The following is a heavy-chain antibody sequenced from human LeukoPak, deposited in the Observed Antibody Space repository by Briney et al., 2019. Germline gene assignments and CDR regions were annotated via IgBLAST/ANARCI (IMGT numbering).Heavy chain of an antibody. CDR3: AKKRTFYGDYLYYFDY. D-gene: IGHD4-17*01. V-gene: IGHV3-30*18. J-gene: IGHJ4*02. CDR2: ISYDGSNK. Sequence: GGSLRLSCAASGFTFSSYGMHWVRQAPGKGLEWVAVISYDGSNKYYADSVKGRFTISRDNSKNTLYLQMNSLRAEDTAVYYCAKKRTFYGDYLYYFDYWGQGTLVTVSS. CDR1: GFTFSSYG.